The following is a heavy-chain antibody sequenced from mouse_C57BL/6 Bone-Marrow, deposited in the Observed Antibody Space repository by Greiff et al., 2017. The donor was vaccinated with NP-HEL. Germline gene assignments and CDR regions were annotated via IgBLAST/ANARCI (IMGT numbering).Heavy chain of an antibody. J-gene: IGHJ4*01. CDR2: ISDGGSYT. D-gene: IGHD2-1*01. CDR1: GFTFSSYA. Sequence: EVKVVESGGGLVKPGGSLKLSCAASGFTFSSYAMSWVRQTPEKRLEWVATISDGGSYTYYPDNVKGRFTISRDNAKNNLYLQMSHLKSEDTAMYYCARYGTGAMDYWGQGTSVTVSS. V-gene: IGHV5-4*03. CDR3: ARYGTGAMDY.